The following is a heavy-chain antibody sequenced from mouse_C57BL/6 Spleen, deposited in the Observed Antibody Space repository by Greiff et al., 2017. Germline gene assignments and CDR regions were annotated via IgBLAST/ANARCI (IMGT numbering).Heavy chain of an antibody. Sequence: VKLMESGPELVKPGASVKLSCKASGYTFTSYDINWVKQRPGQGLEWIGWIYPRDGSTKYNEKFKGKATLTVDTSSSTAYMELHSLTSEDSAVYFCARVYDYDGDYAMDYWGQGTSVTVSS. CDR3: ARVYDYDGDYAMDY. CDR1: GYTFTSYD. V-gene: IGHV1-85*01. J-gene: IGHJ4*01. D-gene: IGHD2-4*01. CDR2: IYPRDGST.